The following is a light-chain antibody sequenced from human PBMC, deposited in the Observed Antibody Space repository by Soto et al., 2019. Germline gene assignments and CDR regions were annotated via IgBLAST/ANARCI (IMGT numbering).Light chain of an antibody. CDR1: SSDVGSYNL. CDR3: CSYAGSSTSVV. J-gene: IGLJ2*01. CDR2: EGS. Sequence: QSALTQPASVSGSPGQSITISCTGTSSDVGSYNLVSSYQQHPGKAPKLMIYEGSKPPSGVSNRFSGSKSGNTASLTISGLQAEDEADYCCCSYAGSSTSVVFGGGTKLTVL. V-gene: IGLV2-23*01.